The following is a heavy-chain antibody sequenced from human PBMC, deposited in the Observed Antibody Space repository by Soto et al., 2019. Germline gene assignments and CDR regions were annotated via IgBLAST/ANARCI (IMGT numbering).Heavy chain of an antibody. Sequence: PGGSLRLSCAASGFTFSSYAMSWVRQAPGKGLEWVSAISGSGGGTYYADSVKGRFTISRDNSKNTLYLQMNSLRAEDTAVYYCAKRITMVRGVITPFFDYWGQGTLVTVSS. CDR2: ISGSGGGT. CDR3: AKRITMVRGVITPFFDY. D-gene: IGHD3-10*01. V-gene: IGHV3-23*01. CDR1: GFTFSSYA. J-gene: IGHJ4*02.